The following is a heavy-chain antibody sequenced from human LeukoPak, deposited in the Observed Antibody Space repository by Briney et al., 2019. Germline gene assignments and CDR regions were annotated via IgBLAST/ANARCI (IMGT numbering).Heavy chain of an antibody. CDR3: ARGYYYFDY. J-gene: IGHJ4*02. CDR1: GDSINSDY. Sequence: SETLSLTCIASGDSINSDYWNWIRQPPGKGLEWIGYIYYSGSVNYNPSLKSRVTISVDTSKRQFSLKLSSVTAADTAVYYCARGYYYFDYWGQGTLVTVSS. CDR2: IYYSGSV. D-gene: IGHD2-21*01. V-gene: IGHV4-59*01.